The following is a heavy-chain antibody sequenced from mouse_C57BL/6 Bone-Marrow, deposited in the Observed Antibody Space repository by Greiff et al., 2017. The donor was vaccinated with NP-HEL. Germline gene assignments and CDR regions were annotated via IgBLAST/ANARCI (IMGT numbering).Heavy chain of an antibody. V-gene: IGHV6-3*01. D-gene: IGHD1-1*01. CDR1: GFTFSNYW. Sequence: EVKLQESGGGLVQPGGSMKLSCVASGFTFSNYWMNWVRPSPEKGLEWVAQIRLKSDNYATHYAESVKGRFTISRDDSKSSVYLQMNNLRAEDTGIYYCTSLLLRFAWFAYWGQGTLVTVSA. CDR2: IRLKSDNYAT. CDR3: TSLLLRFAWFAY. J-gene: IGHJ3*01.